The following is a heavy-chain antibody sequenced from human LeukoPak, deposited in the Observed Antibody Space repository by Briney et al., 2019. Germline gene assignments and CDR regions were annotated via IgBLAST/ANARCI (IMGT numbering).Heavy chain of an antibody. D-gene: IGHD2-15*01. CDR1: GGSVTTYY. CDR2: IYTSGGT. V-gene: IGHV4-4*09. J-gene: IGHJ3*02. Sequence: SETLSLTCSVSGGSVTTYYWSWIRQPPGKGLEWIGYIYTSGGTNHNPSLKSRVTISVDTSKNQFSLKLTSVTAADTAVYYCARGRYCSADICTGGDSFDIWGQGTMVSVSP. CDR3: ARGRYCSADICTGGDSFDI.